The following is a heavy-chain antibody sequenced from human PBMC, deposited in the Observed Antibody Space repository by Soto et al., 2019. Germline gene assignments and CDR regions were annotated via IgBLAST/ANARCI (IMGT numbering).Heavy chain of an antibody. D-gene: IGHD3-3*01. CDR2: VSSDGSKK. V-gene: IGHV3-30*18. Sequence: GSLRLSCAASGFSFSTYGMYWVRQAPGKGLEWVSIVSSDGSKKYYSDSVKGRFTISRDNSKNTLYLQMESLRVEDTAVYYCAKGAYDFWNYLDPWGQGTLVTVSS. CDR1: GFSFSTYG. CDR3: AKGAYDFWNYLDP. J-gene: IGHJ5*02.